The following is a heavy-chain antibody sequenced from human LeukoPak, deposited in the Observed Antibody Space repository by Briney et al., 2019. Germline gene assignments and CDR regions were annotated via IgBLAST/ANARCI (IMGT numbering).Heavy chain of an antibody. CDR1: GFTLSDYY. J-gene: IGHJ3*02. CDR2: VSTSGNTK. CDR3: VKGRRATTRYDALDI. Sequence: GGSLRLSCAASGFTLSDYYMSWIRQAPGKGLEWVSYVSTSGNTKYYADSVKGRFAISRDNAKNSVYLQMNSLRGEDTAVYFCVKGRRATTRYDALDIWGQGTMVTVSS. V-gene: IGHV3-11*01. D-gene: IGHD5-24*01.